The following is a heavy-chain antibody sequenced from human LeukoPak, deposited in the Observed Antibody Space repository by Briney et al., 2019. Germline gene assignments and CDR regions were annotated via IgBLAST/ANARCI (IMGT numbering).Heavy chain of an antibody. D-gene: IGHD4-11*01. CDR3: AREMTTKNRFDP. CDR2: INHSGST. J-gene: IGHJ5*02. CDR1: GGSFSGYY. Sequence: SETLSLTCAVYGGSFSGYYWSWIRQPPGKGLEWIGEINHSGSTNYNPSLKSRVTISVDTSKNQFSLKLSSVTAADTAVYYCAREMTTKNRFDPWGQGTLVTVSS. V-gene: IGHV4-34*01.